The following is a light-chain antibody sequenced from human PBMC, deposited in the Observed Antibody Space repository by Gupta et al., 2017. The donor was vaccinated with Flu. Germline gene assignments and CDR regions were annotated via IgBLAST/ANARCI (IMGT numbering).Light chain of an antibody. Sequence: GERATRSGRASQSVSSDLSWYQQKHGQAPMLLSYDASYRATGIPVRCSGSGSGTDFTLTISSLEPEHVAVYYWQQRSNCPPTFGQGTRLEIK. CDR1: QSVSSD. CDR3: QQRSNCPPT. CDR2: DAS. J-gene: IGKJ5*01. V-gene: IGKV3-11*01.